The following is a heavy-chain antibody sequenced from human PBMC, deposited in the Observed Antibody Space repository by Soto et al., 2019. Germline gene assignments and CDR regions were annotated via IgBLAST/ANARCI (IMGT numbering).Heavy chain of an antibody. J-gene: IGHJ4*02. CDR2: IYYSGST. Sequence: SETLSLTCTVSGGSISSYYWSWIRQPPGKGLEWIGYIYYSGSTNYNPSLKSRVTISVDTSKNQFSLKLSSVTAADTAVYYCARSDQQWLVQDDYFDYWGQGTLVTVSS. CDR3: ARSDQQWLVQDDYFDY. D-gene: IGHD6-19*01. V-gene: IGHV4-59*01. CDR1: GGSISSYY.